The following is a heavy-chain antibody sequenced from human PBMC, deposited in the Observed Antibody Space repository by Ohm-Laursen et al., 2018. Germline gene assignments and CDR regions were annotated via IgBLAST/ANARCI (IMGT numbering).Heavy chain of an antibody. CDR2: ISGSGGTA. V-gene: IGHV3-23*01. J-gene: IGHJ4*02. D-gene: IGHD6-19*01. Sequence: SLRLSCATSGFTFNSYAMSWVRQAPGKGLEWVSAISGSGGTAYYADSVKGRFTISRDNSKNTLYLQMNILRAEDTAVYYCAKRAVAGYFDYWGQGTLVTVSS. CDR3: AKRAVAGYFDY. CDR1: GFTFNSYA.